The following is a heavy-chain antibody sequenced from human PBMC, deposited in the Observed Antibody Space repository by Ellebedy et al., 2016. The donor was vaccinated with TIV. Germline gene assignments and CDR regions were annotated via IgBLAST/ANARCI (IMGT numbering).Heavy chain of an antibody. CDR3: GTPGGYVSGFGQ. CDR2: ISYDGNNK. D-gene: IGHD2-15*01. J-gene: IGHJ4*02. V-gene: IGHV3-30*14. Sequence: GGSLRLSCAASGFIFSSFAMFWVRQAPGKGLEWVAVISYDGNNKFYADSVKGRFTISRDNSKNTLFLQMNSLRAEDTAVYYCGTPGGYVSGFGQWGQGTLVIVSS. CDR1: GFIFSSFA.